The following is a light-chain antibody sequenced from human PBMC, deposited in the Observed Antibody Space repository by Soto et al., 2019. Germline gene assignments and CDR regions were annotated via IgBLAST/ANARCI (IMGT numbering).Light chain of an antibody. CDR1: QSVSSSY. CDR3: QQYGRSPWR. V-gene: IGKV3-20*01. J-gene: IGKJ1*01. Sequence: EIMLTQSPGTLSLSPGERATLSCRASQSVSSSYLAWYQQKPGQAPRLLIYGASSRATGIPDRFSGSGSGTDFTLTISRLEPEDFAVYYCQQYGRSPWRFGHGTKVEIK. CDR2: GAS.